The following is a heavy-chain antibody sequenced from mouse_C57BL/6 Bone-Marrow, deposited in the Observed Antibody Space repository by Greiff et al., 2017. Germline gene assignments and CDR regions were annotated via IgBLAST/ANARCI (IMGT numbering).Heavy chain of an antibody. CDR2: IDPSDSYT. Sequence: QVQLQQPGAELVMPGASVKLSCKASGYTFTSYWMHWVKQRPGQGLEWIGEIDPSDSYTNYNQKFKGKSTLTVDKSSSTAYMQLSSLTSEDSAVYYCARGGGLRFDYWGQGTTLTVSS. V-gene: IGHV1-69*01. J-gene: IGHJ2*01. D-gene: IGHD2-4*01. CDR1: GYTFTSYW. CDR3: ARGGGLRFDY.